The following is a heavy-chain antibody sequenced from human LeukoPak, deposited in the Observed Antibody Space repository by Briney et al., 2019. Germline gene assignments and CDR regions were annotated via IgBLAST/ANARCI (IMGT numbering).Heavy chain of an antibody. CDR3: ARTRYYYNSRSYGAPYYFDY. Sequence: SETLSLTCTVSGGSISSFYWSWIRQSPGKELEWIGYIYYSGNTKYNPSLKSRVTISVDTSKNQFSLKLSSVTAADTAVYYCARTRYYYNSRSYGAPYYFDYWGQGTLVTVSS. CDR1: GGSISSFY. V-gene: IGHV4-59*08. CDR2: IYYSGNT. D-gene: IGHD3-10*01. J-gene: IGHJ4*02.